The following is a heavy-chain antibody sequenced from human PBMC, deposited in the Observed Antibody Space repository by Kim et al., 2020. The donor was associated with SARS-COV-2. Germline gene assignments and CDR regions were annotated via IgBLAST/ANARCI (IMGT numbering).Heavy chain of an antibody. CDR2: IYYSGST. CDR1: GGSISSSSYY. J-gene: IGHJ4*02. CDR3: ARLKQWLTPEEEGY. V-gene: IGHV4-39*01. D-gene: IGHD6-19*01. Sequence: SETLSLTCTVSGGSISSSSYYWGWIRQPPGKGLEWIGSIYYSGSTYYNPSLKSRVTISVDTSKNQFSLKLSSVTAADTAVYYCARLKQWLTPEEEGYWGQGTLVTVSS.